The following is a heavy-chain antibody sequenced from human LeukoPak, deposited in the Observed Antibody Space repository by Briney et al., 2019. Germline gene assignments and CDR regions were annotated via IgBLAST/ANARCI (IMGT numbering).Heavy chain of an antibody. V-gene: IGHV1-69*13. Sequence: ASVKVSCKASGGTFSSHAISWVRQAPGQGLEWMGGIIPIFGTANYAQKFQGRVTITADESTSTAYMELSSLRSEDTAVYYCALLDEDYYYYGMDVWGQGTTVTVSS. CDR2: IIPIFGTA. J-gene: IGHJ6*02. D-gene: IGHD3/OR15-3a*01. CDR1: GGTFSSHA. CDR3: ALLDEDYYYYGMDV.